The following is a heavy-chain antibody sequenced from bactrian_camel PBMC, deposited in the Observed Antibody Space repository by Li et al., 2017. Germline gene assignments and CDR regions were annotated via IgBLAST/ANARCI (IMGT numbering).Heavy chain of an antibody. J-gene: IGHJ4*01. V-gene: IGHV3S53*01. CDR1: GYTDSTYS. CDR2: IENDGTT. Sequence: QVQLVESGGGSVEAGGSLTLSCVASGYTDSTYSMGWFRQPPGKEREEVATIENDGTTTYGDSVKGRFAISQDNAKNTLYLRMNSLKVEDTAMYICAAATLATITPTSGTKYTYDYWGQGTQVTVS. D-gene: IGHD4*01. CDR3: AAATLATITPTSGTKYTYDY.